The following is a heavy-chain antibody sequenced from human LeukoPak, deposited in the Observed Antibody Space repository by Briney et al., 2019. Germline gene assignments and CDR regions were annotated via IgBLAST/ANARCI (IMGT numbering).Heavy chain of an antibody. J-gene: IGHJ3*02. D-gene: IGHD3-22*01. CDR1: GFTFSSYG. CDR2: IWYDGSNK. V-gene: IGHV3-33*01. CDR3: ARDGYYYDSSGYYLRDAFDI. Sequence: SLRLSCAASGFTFSSYGMHWVRQAPGKGLEWVAVIWYDGSNKYYADSVKGRFTISRDNSKSTLYLQMNSLRAEDTAVYYCARDGYYYDSSGYYLRDAFDIWGQGTMVTVSS.